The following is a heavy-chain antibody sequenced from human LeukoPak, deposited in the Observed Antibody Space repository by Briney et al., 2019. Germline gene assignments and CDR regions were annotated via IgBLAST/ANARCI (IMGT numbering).Heavy chain of an antibody. CDR1: GGSISSYY. CDR2: IYNSGST. D-gene: IGHD2-2*01. V-gene: IGHV4-59*01. Sequence: QSSETLSLTCTVSGGSISSYYWSWIRQPPGKGLEWIGYIYNSGSTNYNPSLKSRVTISLDTSKKQFSLKLTSVTAADTAIYYCATEYCASSSCRFDSWGQGTLVTVSS. CDR3: ATEYCASSSCRFDS. J-gene: IGHJ4*02.